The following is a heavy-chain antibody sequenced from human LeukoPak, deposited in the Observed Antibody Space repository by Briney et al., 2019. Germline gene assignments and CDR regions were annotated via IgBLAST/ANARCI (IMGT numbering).Heavy chain of an antibody. CDR1: GGSISSYY. CDR2: IYTSGST. D-gene: IGHD2-8*01. Sequence: PSETLSLTCTVSGGSISSYYWSGIRQPAGKGLEWIGRIYTSGSTNYNPSLKSRVTMSVDTSKNQFSLKLSSVTAADTAVYYCARGTRYCTNGVCYHPPFDYWGQGTLVTVSS. V-gene: IGHV4-4*07. CDR3: ARGTRYCTNGVCYHPPFDY. J-gene: IGHJ4*02.